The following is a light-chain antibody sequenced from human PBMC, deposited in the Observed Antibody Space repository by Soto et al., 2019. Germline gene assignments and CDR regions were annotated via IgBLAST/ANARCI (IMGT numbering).Light chain of an antibody. Sequence: EVVMAQSPATLSVSPGERATLSCRASQTVNSNLAWYQQKPGQAPRVLIYGASTRATGIPARFSGSGSGTEFTLTISSLQSEDSAVYYCQQYVIWPPLTFVNGTKLNI. CDR1: QTVNSN. J-gene: IGKJ1*01. CDR2: GAS. CDR3: QQYVIWPPLT. V-gene: IGKV3D-15*01.